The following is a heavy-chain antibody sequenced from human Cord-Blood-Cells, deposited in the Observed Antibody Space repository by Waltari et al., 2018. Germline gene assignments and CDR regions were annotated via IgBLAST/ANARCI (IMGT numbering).Heavy chain of an antibody. Sequence: QVQLQESGPGLVKPSETLSLTCTVSGYSISSGYYWGWIRPPPGKGLEWIGSIYHSGSTYYNPSLKSRVTISVDTSKNQFSLKLSSVTAADTAVYYCARAASVYDFWSGYYDYWGQGTLVTVSS. V-gene: IGHV4-38-2*02. CDR3: ARAASVYDFWSGYYDY. D-gene: IGHD3-3*01. J-gene: IGHJ4*02. CDR1: GYSISSGYY. CDR2: IYHSGST.